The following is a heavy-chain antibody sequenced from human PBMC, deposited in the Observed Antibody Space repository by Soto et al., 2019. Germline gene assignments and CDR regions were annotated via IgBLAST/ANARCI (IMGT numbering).Heavy chain of an antibody. D-gene: IGHD3-10*01. V-gene: IGHV1-3*01. J-gene: IGHJ5*02. CDR3: AREDLWFGEYWSWFDP. CDR1: GYTFTSYA. Sequence: QVQLVQSGAEVKKPGASVKVSCKASGYTFTSYAMHWVRQAPGQRLEWMGWINAGNGKTKYSQKFQGRVTITRDTAASTAYMELSSLSSEDTAVYYFAREDLWFGEYWSWFDPWGQGTLVTLSS. CDR2: INAGNGKT.